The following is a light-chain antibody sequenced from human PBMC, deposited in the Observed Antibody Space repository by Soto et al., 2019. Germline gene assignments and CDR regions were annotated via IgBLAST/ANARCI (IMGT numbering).Light chain of an antibody. CDR2: GVT. V-gene: IGLV2-14*01. Sequence: QSVLTQPASVSGSPGQSITISCTGTSSDVGGYNYVSWYQQHPGIAPKLLIYGVTNRPSGVSTRFSCSKSGNTASLTISGLQAQAEADYHYSSYTSASTLLYLFGTGTKVTVL. J-gene: IGLJ1*01. CDR3: SSYTSASTLLYL. CDR1: SSDVGGYNY.